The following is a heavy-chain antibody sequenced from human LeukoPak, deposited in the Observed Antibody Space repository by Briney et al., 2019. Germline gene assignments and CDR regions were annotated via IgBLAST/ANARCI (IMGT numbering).Heavy chain of an antibody. V-gene: IGHV1-2*02. J-gene: IGHJ4*02. CDR1: GYTFTGYY. CDR2: INPNSGGT. Sequence: GASVKVSCKASGYTFTGYYMHWVRQAPGQGLEWMGWINPNSGGTNYAQKFQGRVTMTRDTSISTAYMELSRLRSDDTAVYYCASGPNYYDSGGYYNDYWGQGTLVTVSS. CDR3: ASGPNYYDSGGYYNDY. D-gene: IGHD3-22*01.